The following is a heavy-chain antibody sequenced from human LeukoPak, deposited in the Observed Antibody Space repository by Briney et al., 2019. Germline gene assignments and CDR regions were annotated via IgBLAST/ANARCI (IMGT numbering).Heavy chain of an antibody. D-gene: IGHD3-16*01. V-gene: IGHV4-59*01. CDR1: GGSISSYF. J-gene: IGHJ3*02. CDR2: VYYSGST. CDR3: ARVLDLSKRGLDGFDI. Sequence: SETLSLTCTVSGGSISSYFWSWIRQPPGQGLEWIGYVYYSGSTTYHPPLKSRATISVDTSKKQLSLKLSSATAADTAVYYCARVLDLSKRGLDGFDIWGQGTMVTVSS.